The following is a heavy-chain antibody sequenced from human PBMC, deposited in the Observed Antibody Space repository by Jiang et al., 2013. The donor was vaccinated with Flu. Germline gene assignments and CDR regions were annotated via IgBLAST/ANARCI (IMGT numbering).Heavy chain of an antibody. J-gene: IGHJ5*02. CDR3: ARGFLEWAGLTHWFDP. D-gene: IGHD3-3*01. V-gene: IGHV2-5*01. Sequence: LIYWNDDKRYSPSLKSRLTITKDTSKNQVVLTMTNMDPVDTATYYCARGFLEWAGLTHWFDPWGQGTLVTVSS. CDR2: IYWNDDK.